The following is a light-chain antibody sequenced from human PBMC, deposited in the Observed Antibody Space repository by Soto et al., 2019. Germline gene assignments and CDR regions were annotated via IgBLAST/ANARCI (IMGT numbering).Light chain of an antibody. CDR2: GAS. V-gene: IGKV3-15*01. Sequence: EIVMTQSPATLSVSPWERATLSCRASQSVSSNLAWYQQKPGQAPRLLIYGASTRATGIPARFSGSGSGTEFTLTISSLQSEDFAVYYCQQRSNRPPITFGQGTRLEIK. CDR1: QSVSSN. J-gene: IGKJ5*01. CDR3: QQRSNRPPIT.